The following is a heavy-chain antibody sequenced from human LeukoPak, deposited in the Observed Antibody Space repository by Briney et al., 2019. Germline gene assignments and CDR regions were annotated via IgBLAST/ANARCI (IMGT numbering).Heavy chain of an antibody. Sequence: SVKVSCKASGYTFTSYGISWVRQAPGQGLEWMGGIIPIFGTANYAQKFQGRVTITADKSTSTAYMELSSLRSEDTAVYYCARDQYGSGRTRWGQGTLVTVSS. V-gene: IGHV1-69*06. J-gene: IGHJ4*02. CDR1: GYTFTSYG. CDR3: ARDQYGSGRTR. CDR2: IIPIFGTA. D-gene: IGHD3-10*01.